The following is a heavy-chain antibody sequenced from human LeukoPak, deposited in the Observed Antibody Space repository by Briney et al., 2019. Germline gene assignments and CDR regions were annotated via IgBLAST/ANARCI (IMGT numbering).Heavy chain of an antibody. CDR3: ARDGGYGSYSDY. J-gene: IGHJ4*02. CDR1: GYSISSGYY. Sequence: SETLSLTCTVSGYSISSGYYWGWIRRPPGKGLEWIGSIYHSGSTYYNPSLKSRVTISVDTSKNQFSLKLNSVTAADTAVYFCARDGGYGSYSDYWGQGTLVNVSS. V-gene: IGHV4-38-2*02. D-gene: IGHD5-18*01. CDR2: IYHSGST.